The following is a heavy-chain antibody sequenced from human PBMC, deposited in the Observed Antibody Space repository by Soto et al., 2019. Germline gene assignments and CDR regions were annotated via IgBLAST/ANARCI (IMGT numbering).Heavy chain of an antibody. CDR2: IWYDGSNK. V-gene: IGHV3-33*01. Sequence: GGSLRLSCAASGFTFSSYGMHWVRQAPGKGLEWVAVIWYDGSNKYYADSVKGRFTISRDNSKNTLYLQMNSLRAEDTAVYYCARDLIGSYYDSSCSSRIGAFDIWGQGTMVTVSS. CDR1: GFTFSSYG. J-gene: IGHJ3*02. CDR3: ARDLIGSYYDSSCSSRIGAFDI. D-gene: IGHD3-22*01.